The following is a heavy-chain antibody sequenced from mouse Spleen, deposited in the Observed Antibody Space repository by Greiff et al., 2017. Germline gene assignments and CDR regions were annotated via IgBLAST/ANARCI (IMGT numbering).Heavy chain of an antibody. J-gene: IGHJ2*01. V-gene: IGHV1-59*01. CDR1: GYTFTSYW. Sequence: QVQLQQPGAELVRPGTSVKLSCKASGYTFTSYWMHWVKQRPGQGLEWIGVIDPSDSYTNYNQKFKGKATLTVDTSSSTAYMQLSSLTSEDSAVYYCARELRGYFDYWGQGTTLTVSS. D-gene: IGHD1-1*01. CDR3: ARELRGYFDY. CDR2: IDPSDSYT.